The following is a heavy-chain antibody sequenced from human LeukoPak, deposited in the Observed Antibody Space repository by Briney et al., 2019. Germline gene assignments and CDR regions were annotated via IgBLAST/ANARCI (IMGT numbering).Heavy chain of an antibody. Sequence: SETLSLTCTVSGDSVSGYYWSWIRQPPGTGLEWIGYIYFSGSTNYNPSLKSRVTIFLDPSKNQFSLKLNSVTAADTAVYYCALRKAVPGTPFDYWGQGTLVTVSS. CDR2: IYFSGST. D-gene: IGHD6-19*01. J-gene: IGHJ4*02. CDR3: ALRKAVPGTPFDY. V-gene: IGHV4-59*02. CDR1: GDSVSGYY.